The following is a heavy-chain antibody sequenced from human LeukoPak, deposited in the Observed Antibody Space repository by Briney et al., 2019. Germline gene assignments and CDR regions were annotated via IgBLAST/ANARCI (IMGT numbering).Heavy chain of an antibody. J-gene: IGHJ5*02. V-gene: IGHV4-39*01. D-gene: IGHD3-9*01. Sequence: SETLSLTCTVSGGSISSSSYYWGWIRQPPGKGLEWIGSIYYSGSTYYNPSLKSRVTISVDTSKNQFSLKLSPVTAADTAVYYCARHAGGILTGYSSDNWFDPWGQGTLVTVSS. CDR1: GGSISSSSYY. CDR3: ARHAGGILTGYSSDNWFDP. CDR2: IYYSGST.